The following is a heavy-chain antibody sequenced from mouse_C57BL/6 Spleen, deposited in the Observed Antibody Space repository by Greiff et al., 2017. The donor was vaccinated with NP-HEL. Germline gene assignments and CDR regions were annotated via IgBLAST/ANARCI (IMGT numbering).Heavy chain of an antibody. CDR1: GFTFSDYG. V-gene: IGHV5-17*01. Sequence: EVMLVESGGGLVKPGGSLKLSCAASGFTFSDYGMHWVRQAPEKGLEWVAYISSGSSTIYYADTVKGRFTISRDNAKNTLFLQMTSLRSEDTAMYYCAREITTVVATPFDYWGQGTTLTVSS. D-gene: IGHD1-1*01. CDR3: AREITTVVATPFDY. CDR2: ISSGSSTI. J-gene: IGHJ2*01.